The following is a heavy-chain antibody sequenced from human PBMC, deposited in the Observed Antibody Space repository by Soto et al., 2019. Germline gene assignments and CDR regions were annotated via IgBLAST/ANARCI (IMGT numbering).Heavy chain of an antibody. V-gene: IGHV4-59*01. J-gene: IGHJ3*02. D-gene: IGHD2-15*01. CDR2: IYYSGST. CDR1: GGSISSYY. CDR3: ARDCSGGSCYSGAFDI. Sequence: QVQLQESGPGLVKPSETLSLTCTVSGGSISSYYWSWIRQPPGKGLGWIGYIYYSGSTNYNHSLRSRVTISVDTSKNQFSLKLSAVTAADTAVYYCARDCSGGSCYSGAFDIWGQGTMVTVSS.